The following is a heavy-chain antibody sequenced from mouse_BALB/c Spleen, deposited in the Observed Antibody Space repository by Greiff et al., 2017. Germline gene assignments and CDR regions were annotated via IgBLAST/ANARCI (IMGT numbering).Heavy chain of an antibody. CDR1: GFTFSSYA. CDR3: ARGAWFDY. V-gene: IGHV5-6-5*01. CDR2: ISSGGST. Sequence: EVMLVESGGGLVKPGGSLKLSCAASGFTFSSYAMSWVRQTPEKRLEWVASISSGGSTYYPDSVKGRFTISRDNARNILYLQMSSLRSEDTAMYYCARGAWFDYWGQGTTRTVSA. J-gene: IGHJ2*01.